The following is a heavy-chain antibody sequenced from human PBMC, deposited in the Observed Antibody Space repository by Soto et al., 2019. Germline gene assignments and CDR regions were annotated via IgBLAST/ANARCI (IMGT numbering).Heavy chain of an antibody. J-gene: IGHJ4*02. CDR3: ARGSKDSYPGSRIFDF. CDR1: GFTFSSCA. D-gene: IGHD3-10*01. V-gene: IGHV3-23*01. CDR2: ISVNGGST. Sequence: GGSLRLSCAASGFTFSSCAMGWVRQAPGKGLEWVSSISVNGGSTYYADSVKGRFTISRDNSENTVYLQMSSLRAEDSAVYYCARGSKDSYPGSRIFDFWGRGTLVTVSS.